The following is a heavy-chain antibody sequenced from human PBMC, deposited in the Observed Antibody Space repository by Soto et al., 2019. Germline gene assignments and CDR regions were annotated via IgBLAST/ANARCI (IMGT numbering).Heavy chain of an antibody. CDR2: INHSGST. V-gene: IGHV4-34*01. CDR3: ARRLPPSAAGYDYYYGMDV. Sequence: SETLSLTCAVYGGSFSGYYWSWIRQPPGKGLEWIGEINHSGSTNYNPSLKSRVTISVDTSKNQFSLELSSVTAADTAVYYCARRLPPSAAGYDYYYGMDVWGQGTTVTVSS. D-gene: IGHD6-13*01. J-gene: IGHJ6*02. CDR1: GGSFSGYY.